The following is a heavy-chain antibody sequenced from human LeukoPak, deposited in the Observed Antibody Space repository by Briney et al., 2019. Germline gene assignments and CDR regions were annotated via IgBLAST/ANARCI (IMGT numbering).Heavy chain of an antibody. CDR2: IWSDGSKT. CDR3: ARAGASHEFDY. J-gene: IGHJ4*02. V-gene: IGHV3-33*01. CDR1: GFTSTTYG. Sequence: GGSLRLSCAASGFTSTTYGMHWARQAPGKGLEWVAVIWSDGSKTYYVDSVKGRFTISRDYAKNTLFLQMSSLRAEDTAVYCCARAGASHEFDYWGQGTLVTVSS.